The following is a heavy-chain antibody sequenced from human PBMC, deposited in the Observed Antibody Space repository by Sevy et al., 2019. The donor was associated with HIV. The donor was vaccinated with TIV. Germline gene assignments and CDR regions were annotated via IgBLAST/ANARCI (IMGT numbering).Heavy chain of an antibody. D-gene: IGHD1-26*01. V-gene: IGHV3-72*01. Sequence: GGFLRLSCAASGFIFSDQYMDWVRQAQGKGLEWVGRIRTRARGYTTEYAASVQGRFTISRDDSQSLLFLQMNSLKTEETAVYYCARDLAGAPYVDAWGKGTTVTVSS. CDR2: IRTRARGYTT. CDR3: ARDLAGAPYVDA. CDR1: GFIFSDQY. J-gene: IGHJ6*03.